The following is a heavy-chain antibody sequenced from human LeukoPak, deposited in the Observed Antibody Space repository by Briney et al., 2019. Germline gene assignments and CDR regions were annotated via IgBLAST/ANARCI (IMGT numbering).Heavy chain of an antibody. Sequence: ASVKVSCKASGYTFTSYYMHWVRQAPGQGLEWMGVINPSGGSTNYAQKFQGRVTMTRDTSTSTVYMELSRLTSDDTAVYYCARLVGYCSGGSCYEYWGQGTLVTVSS. V-gene: IGHV1-46*01. J-gene: IGHJ4*02. CDR3: ARLVGYCSGGSCYEY. CDR2: INPSGGST. D-gene: IGHD2-15*01. CDR1: GYTFTSYY.